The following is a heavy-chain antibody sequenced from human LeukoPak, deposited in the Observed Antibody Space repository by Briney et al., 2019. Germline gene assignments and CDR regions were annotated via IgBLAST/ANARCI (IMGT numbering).Heavy chain of an antibody. Sequence: GGSLRLSCAASGFTFSSYGMHWVRQAPGKGLEWVAVISYDGSNKYYADSVKGRFTISRDNSMNTLYLQMNSLRAEDTAVYYCAKDASDYFDYWGQGTLVTVSS. CDR2: ISYDGSNK. D-gene: IGHD3-3*01. CDR1: GFTFSSYG. CDR3: AKDASDYFDY. V-gene: IGHV3-30*18. J-gene: IGHJ4*02.